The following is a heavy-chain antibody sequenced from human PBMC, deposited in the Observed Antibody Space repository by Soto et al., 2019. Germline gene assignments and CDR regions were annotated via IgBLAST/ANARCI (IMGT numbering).Heavy chain of an antibody. CDR1: GFTFDDYT. V-gene: IGHV3-43*01. Sequence: EVQLVESGGVVVQPGGSLRLSCAASGFTFDDYTMHWVRQAPGKGLEWVSLISWDGGSTYYADSVKVRFTISRDNSKNSLYLQMNSLRPEDTDLYYCSKGRDFDLWGRGTLVTVSS. J-gene: IGHJ2*01. CDR2: ISWDGGST. CDR3: SKGRDFDL.